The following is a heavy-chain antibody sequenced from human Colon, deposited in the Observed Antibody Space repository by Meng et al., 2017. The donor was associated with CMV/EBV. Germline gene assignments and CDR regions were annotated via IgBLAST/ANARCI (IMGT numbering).Heavy chain of an antibody. Sequence: ASVKVSCKASGYTFSAYYVLWIRQAPGQGLECMGWMNPNSGGTMPAQKFKGRVTMNRDTSIATAYMELSRLTSDDTAVYYCVRDLKATSVTTRGLYGLDIWGQGTTVTVSS. CDR2: MNPNSGGT. CDR1: GYTFSAYY. V-gene: IGHV1-2*02. D-gene: IGHD4-11*01. J-gene: IGHJ6*02. CDR3: VRDLKATSVTTRGLYGLDI.